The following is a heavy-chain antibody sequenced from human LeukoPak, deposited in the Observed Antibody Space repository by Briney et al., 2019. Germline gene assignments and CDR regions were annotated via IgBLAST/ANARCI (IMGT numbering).Heavy chain of an antibody. D-gene: IGHD6-13*01. CDR3: AREGQQLVRAFDI. CDR1: GGSFSGYY. J-gene: IGHJ3*02. Sequence: SETLSLTCAVYGGSFSGYYWSWIRQPPGKGLEWIGEINHSGSTNYNPSLKSRVTISVDTSKNQFSLRLSSVTAADTAVYYCAREGQQLVRAFDIWGQGTMVTVSS. V-gene: IGHV4-34*01. CDR2: INHSGST.